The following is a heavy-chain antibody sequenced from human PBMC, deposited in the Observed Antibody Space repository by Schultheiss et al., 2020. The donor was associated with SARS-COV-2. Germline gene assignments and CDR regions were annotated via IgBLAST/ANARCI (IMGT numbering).Heavy chain of an antibody. V-gene: IGHV4-34*01. J-gene: IGHJ3*02. CDR1: GGSFSGYY. Sequence: SETLSLTCAVYGGSFSGYYWSWIRQPPGKGLEWIGEINHSGSTNYNPSLKSRVTISVDTSKNQFSLKLSSVTAADTAVYYCAKSLRGSGSYSRNAFDIWGQGTMVTVS. CDR3: AKSLRGSGSYSRNAFDI. D-gene: IGHD1-26*01. CDR2: INHSGST.